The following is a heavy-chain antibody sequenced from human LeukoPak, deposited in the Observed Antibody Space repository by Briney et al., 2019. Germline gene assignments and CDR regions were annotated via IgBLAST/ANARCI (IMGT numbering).Heavy chain of an antibody. Sequence: SETLSLTCTVSGGSISSHYWSWIRQPPGKGLEWIGYIYYSGSTNYNPSLKSRVTISVDTSKNQFSLTLSSVTAADTAVYYCARDRLGGHGTGYYYYMDVWGKGTTVTVSS. V-gene: IGHV4-59*11. CDR2: IYYSGST. CDR1: GGSISSHY. J-gene: IGHJ6*03. CDR3: ARDRLGGHGTGYYYYMDV. D-gene: IGHD3-16*01.